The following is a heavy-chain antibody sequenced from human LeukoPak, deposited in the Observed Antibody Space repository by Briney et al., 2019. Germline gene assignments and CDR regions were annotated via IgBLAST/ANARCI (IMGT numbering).Heavy chain of an antibody. CDR2: IIPIFGTA. CDR3: ARVSRRYYFDY. CDR1: GGTFSSYS. Sequence: ASVKVSCTASGGTFSSYSISWVRQAPGQGLEWMGGIIPIFGTANYAQKFQGRVTITTDESTSTAYMELSSLRSEDTAVYYCARVSRRYYFDYWGQGTLVTVSS. V-gene: IGHV1-69*05. J-gene: IGHJ4*02.